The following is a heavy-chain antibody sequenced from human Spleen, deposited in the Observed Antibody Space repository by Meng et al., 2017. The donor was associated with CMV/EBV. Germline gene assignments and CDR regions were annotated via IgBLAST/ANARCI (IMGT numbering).Heavy chain of an antibody. CDR2: ISGRGDIT. Sequence: GGSLRLSCAASGFTFSSYAMSWVRQAPGKGLEWVSAISGRGDITYYADSVKGRFTISRDNSKNTLYLQMNSLRAEDTAVYYCAKDPQDRRGYYDGFDIWGQGTVVTVSS. CDR1: GFTFSSYA. J-gene: IGHJ3*02. V-gene: IGHV3-23*01. D-gene: IGHD3-22*01. CDR3: AKDPQDRRGYYDGFDI.